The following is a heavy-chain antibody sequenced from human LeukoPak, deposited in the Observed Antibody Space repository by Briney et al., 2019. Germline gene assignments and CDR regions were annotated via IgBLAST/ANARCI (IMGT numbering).Heavy chain of an antibody. CDR3: AKDLRWELPRGDALDI. CDR2: INPKSGGT. Sequence: GASVKVSCKSSGYTFTDYYMHWVRQAPGQGLEWMGWINPKSGGTNYAQNFQGRVTMTRNTSISTAYMELSRLRSDDTAVYYCAKDLRWELPRGDALDIWGQGTMVTVSS. CDR1: GYTFTDYY. V-gene: IGHV1-2*02. J-gene: IGHJ3*02. D-gene: IGHD2-15*01.